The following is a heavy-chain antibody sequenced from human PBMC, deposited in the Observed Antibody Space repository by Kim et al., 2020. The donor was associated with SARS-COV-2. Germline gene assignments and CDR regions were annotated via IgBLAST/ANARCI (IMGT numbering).Heavy chain of an antibody. J-gene: IGHJ6*02. V-gene: IGHV4-59*13. D-gene: IGHD6-19*01. CDR1: GGSISSYY. CDR3: ARDRGWYTNYYYGMDV. CDR2: IYYSGST. Sequence: SETLSLTCTVSGGSISSYYWSWIRQPPGKGLEWIGYIYYSGSTNYNPSLKSRVTISVDTSKNQFSLKLSSVTAADTAVYYCARDRGWYTNYYYGMDVWG.